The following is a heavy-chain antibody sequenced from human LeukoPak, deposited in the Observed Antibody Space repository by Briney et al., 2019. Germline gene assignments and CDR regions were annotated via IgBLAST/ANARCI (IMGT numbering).Heavy chain of an antibody. D-gene: IGHD5-24*01. CDR1: GYSFTSYW. Sequence: GESLKISCKGSGYSFTSYWISWVRQMPGKGLEWMGKIDPSDSYTNYSPSFQGHVTISADKSIATAYLQWSSLKASDTAMYYCARPVEMATSPFDYWGQGTLVTVSS. V-gene: IGHV5-10-1*01. CDR3: ARPVEMATSPFDY. CDR2: IDPSDSYT. J-gene: IGHJ4*02.